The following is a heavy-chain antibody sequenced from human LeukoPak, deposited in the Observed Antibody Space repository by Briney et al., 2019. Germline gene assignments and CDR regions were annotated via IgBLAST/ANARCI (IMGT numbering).Heavy chain of an antibody. CDR2: IYYSGCT. CDR3: ARGGRIAAAGFDY. J-gene: IGHJ4*02. V-gene: IGHV4-59*01. CDR1: GGSISSYY. D-gene: IGHD6-13*01. Sequence: SETLSLTCTVSGGSISSYYWSWIRQPPGKGLEWIGYIYYSGCTNYNPSLKSRVTISVDTSKNQFSLKLSSVTAADTAVYYCARGGRIAAAGFDYWGQGTLVIVSS.